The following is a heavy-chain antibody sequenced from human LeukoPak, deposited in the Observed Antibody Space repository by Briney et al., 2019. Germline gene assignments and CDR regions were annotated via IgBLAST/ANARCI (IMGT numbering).Heavy chain of an antibody. V-gene: IGHV3-48*01. CDR1: GFTFSSYS. J-gene: IGHJ4*02. Sequence: GGSLRLSCAASGFTFSSYSMNWVRQPPGNGLKWISYITTSGGAKNYADSVKGRFTISRDNAENSLYLQMSSLRAEDTALYYCARDRGWFTFDYWGQGTLVTVSS. CDR2: ITTSGGAK. CDR3: ARDRGWFTFDY. D-gene: IGHD6-19*01.